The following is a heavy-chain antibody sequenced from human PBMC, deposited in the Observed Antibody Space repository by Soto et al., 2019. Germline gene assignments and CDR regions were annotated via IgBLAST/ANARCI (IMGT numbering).Heavy chain of an antibody. CDR3: AKDRGPSYCSGGSCYEIWFRYAFDI. CDR2: ISYDGSNK. Sequence: GGSLRLSCAASGFTFSSYGMHWVRQAPGKGLEWVAVISYDGSNKYYADSVKGRFTIPRDNSKNTLYLQMNSLRAEDTAVYYCAKDRGPSYCSGGSCYEIWFRYAFDIWGQGTMVTVSS. J-gene: IGHJ3*02. V-gene: IGHV3-30*18. D-gene: IGHD2-15*01. CDR1: GFTFSSYG.